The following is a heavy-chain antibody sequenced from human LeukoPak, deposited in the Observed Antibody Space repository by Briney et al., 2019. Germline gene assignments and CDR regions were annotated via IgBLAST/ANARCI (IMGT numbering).Heavy chain of an antibody. CDR3: ARTGRDLSYSSGWYVSYYYYMDV. V-gene: IGHV3-23*01. Sequence: GGSLRLSCAASGFTLSSYAMSWVRQAPGKGLEWVSAISDSGNTYHADSVKGRFTISRDSSKNTLFLQMNRLRPEDAAVYYCARTGRDLSYSSGWYVSYYYYMDVWGKGTTVTISS. J-gene: IGHJ6*03. D-gene: IGHD6-19*01. CDR2: ISDSGNT. CDR1: GFTLSSYA.